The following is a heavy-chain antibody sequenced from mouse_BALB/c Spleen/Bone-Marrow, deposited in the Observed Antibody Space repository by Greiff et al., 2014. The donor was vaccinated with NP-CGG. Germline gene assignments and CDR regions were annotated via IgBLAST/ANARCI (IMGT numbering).Heavy chain of an antibody. J-gene: IGHJ4*01. V-gene: IGHV5-4*02. D-gene: IGHD1-1*02. CDR1: GFTFSDYY. CDR2: ISDGGIYT. CDR3: ARSGEKYGALDY. Sequence: EVQLQESGGGLVKPGGSLKLSCTASGFTFSDYYMYWVRQTPEKRLEWVATISDGGIYTYYPDSVKGRFTIYRDNAKNNLYLQMSGLKSEDTAMYYCARSGEKYGALDYSGQGTSVTVSS.